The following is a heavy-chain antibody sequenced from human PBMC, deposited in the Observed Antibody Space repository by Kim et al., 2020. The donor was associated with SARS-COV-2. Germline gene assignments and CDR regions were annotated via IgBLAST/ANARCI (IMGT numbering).Heavy chain of an antibody. D-gene: IGHD3-9*01. V-gene: IGHV3-33*01. CDR3: ARDPDYYDILTGYYPSPPDY. CDR2: IWYDGSNK. CDR1: GFTFSSYG. J-gene: IGHJ4*02. Sequence: GGSLRLSCAASGFTFSSYGMHWVRQAPGKGLEWVAVIWYDGSNKYHADSVKGRFTISRDNSKNTLYLQMNSLRAEDTAVYYCARDPDYYDILTGYYPSPPDYWGQGTLVTVSS.